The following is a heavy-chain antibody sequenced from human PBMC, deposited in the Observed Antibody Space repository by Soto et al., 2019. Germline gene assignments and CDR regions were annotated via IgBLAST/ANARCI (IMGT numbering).Heavy chain of an antibody. CDR2: IYYSGST. V-gene: IGHV4-59*01. CDR1: GGSISSYY. D-gene: IGHD2-15*01. J-gene: IGHJ4*02. Sequence: QVQLQESGPGLVKPSETLSLTCTVSGGSISSYYWSWIRQPPGKGLEWIGYIYYSGSTNYNPSLKSRVTISVDTSKNQFSLKLSSVTAADTAVYYCARASSGYCSGGSCYAIDYWGQGTLVTVSS. CDR3: ARASSGYCSGGSCYAIDY.